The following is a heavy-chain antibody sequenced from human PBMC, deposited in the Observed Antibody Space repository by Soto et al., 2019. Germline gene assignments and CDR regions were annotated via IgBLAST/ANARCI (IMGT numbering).Heavy chain of an antibody. CDR2: IYYSGST. J-gene: IGHJ4*02. D-gene: IGHD4-17*01. CDR3: ASGWNTVTTFGY. Sequence: QVQLQESGPGLVKPSQTLSLTCTVSGGSISSGDYYWSWIRQPPGKGLEWIGYIYYSGSTYYKPSLKSRVXXXVXXATIQLCLNLSSVTAADTAVYYCASGWNTVTTFGYWGQGTLVTVSS. V-gene: IGHV4-30-4*01. CDR1: GGSISSGDYY.